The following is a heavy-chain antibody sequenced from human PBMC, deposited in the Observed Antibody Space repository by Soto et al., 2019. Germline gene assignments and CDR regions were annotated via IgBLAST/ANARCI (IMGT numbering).Heavy chain of an antibody. CDR3: ASNQLGTTPYGMDV. Sequence: GASVKVSCKASGGTFSSYAISWVRQAPGQGLEWMGGIIPIFGTAKYAQKFQGRVTITADESTSTAYMELSSLRSEDTAVYYCASNQLGTTPYGMDVWGQGTTVTVSS. V-gene: IGHV1-69*13. CDR2: IIPIFGTA. D-gene: IGHD1-7*01. CDR1: GGTFSSYA. J-gene: IGHJ6*02.